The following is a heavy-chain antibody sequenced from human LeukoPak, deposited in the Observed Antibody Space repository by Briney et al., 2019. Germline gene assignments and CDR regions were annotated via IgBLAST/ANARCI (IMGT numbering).Heavy chain of an antibody. J-gene: IGHJ4*02. Sequence: PSETLSLTCTVSGGSISSYYWSWIRQPPGKGPEWIGYIYYSGSTNYNPSLKSRVTISVDTSKNRFSLKLSSVTAADTAVYYCARVGDSSGWYYFDYWGQGTLVTVSS. D-gene: IGHD6-19*01. CDR3: ARVGDSSGWYYFDY. V-gene: IGHV4-59*01. CDR1: GGSISSYY. CDR2: IYYSGST.